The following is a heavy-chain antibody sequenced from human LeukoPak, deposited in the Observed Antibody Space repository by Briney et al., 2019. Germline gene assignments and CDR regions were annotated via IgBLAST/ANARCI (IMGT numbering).Heavy chain of an antibody. Sequence: PSETLSLTCAVYGGSFSGYYWSWIRHPPGQGLEWIGELYHSGSTNYNPSLKSRVTISVDTSKNQFSLKLSSVTAADTAVYYCARGRYCGGDCATPRGRFDPWGQGTLVTVSS. CDR3: ARGRYCGGDCATPRGRFDP. V-gene: IGHV4-34*01. J-gene: IGHJ5*02. CDR2: LYHSGST. CDR1: GGSFSGYY. D-gene: IGHD2-21*02.